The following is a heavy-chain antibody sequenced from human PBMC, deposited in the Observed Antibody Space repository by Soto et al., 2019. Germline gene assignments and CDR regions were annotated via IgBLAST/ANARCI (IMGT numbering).Heavy chain of an antibody. Sequence: EVQLVESGGGLVQPGGSLRLSCAASGFTFSTYAMQWVRQAPGKGLEFVSSISSNGGTTNYVYSVKGRFTISRDNSRDTLYLQMGSLRPEDMAVYYCARDGRAMNDYWGQGTLVTVYS. CDR1: GFTFSTYA. D-gene: IGHD5-18*01. J-gene: IGHJ4*02. V-gene: IGHV3-64*01. CDR3: ARDGRAMNDY. CDR2: ISSNGGTT.